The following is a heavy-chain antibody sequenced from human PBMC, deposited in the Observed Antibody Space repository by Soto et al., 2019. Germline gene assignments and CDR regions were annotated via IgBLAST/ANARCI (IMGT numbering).Heavy chain of an antibody. V-gene: IGHV4-34*01. CDR2: INHSGST. CDR1: GGSFSGYY. D-gene: IGHD6-13*01. Sequence: SETLSLTCAVYGGSFSGYYWSWIRQPPGKGLEWIGEINHSGSTNYNPSLKSRVTISVDTSKNQFSLKLSSVTAADTAVYYRARGLFLSLRYSSSWYNYHYYGMDVWGQGTTVTVSS. CDR3: ARGLFLSLRYSSSWYNYHYYGMDV. J-gene: IGHJ6*02.